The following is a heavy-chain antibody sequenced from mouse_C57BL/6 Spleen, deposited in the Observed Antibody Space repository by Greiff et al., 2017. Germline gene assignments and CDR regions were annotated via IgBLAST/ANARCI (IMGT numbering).Heavy chain of an antibody. CDR1: GYTFTSYG. CDR3: ARRYYDAYAMDY. Sequence: QVQLKQSGAELARPGASVKLSCKASGYTFTSYGISWVKQRTGQGLEWIGEIYPRSGNTYYNEKFKGKATLTADKSSSTAYMELRSLTSEDSAVYFCARRYYDAYAMDYWGQGTSVTVSS. CDR2: IYPRSGNT. V-gene: IGHV1-81*01. D-gene: IGHD2-4*01. J-gene: IGHJ4*01.